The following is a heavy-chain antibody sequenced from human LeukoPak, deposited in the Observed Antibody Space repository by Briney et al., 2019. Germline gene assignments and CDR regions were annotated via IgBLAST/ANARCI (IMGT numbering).Heavy chain of an antibody. CDR2: ISGSGGST. J-gene: IGHJ4*02. CDR1: GFTFSSYA. V-gene: IGHV3-23*01. D-gene: IGHD1-1*01. CDR3: AKDPELEGLLGETNFDY. Sequence: GGSLRLSCAASGFTFSSYAMSWVRQAPGKGLEWVSAISGSGGSTYYADSVKGRFTISRDNSKNTLYQQMNSLRAEDTAVYYCAKDPELEGLLGETNFDYWGQGTLVTVSS.